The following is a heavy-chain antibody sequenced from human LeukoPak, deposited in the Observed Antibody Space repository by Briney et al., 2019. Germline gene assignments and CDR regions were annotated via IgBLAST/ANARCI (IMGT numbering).Heavy chain of an antibody. D-gene: IGHD2-2*01. CDR2: ISAYNGNT. CDR3: AREGLEYCSSTSSQASYYYYGMDV. V-gene: IGHV1-18*01. Sequence: GASVKVSCKASGYTFTSYGISWVRQAPGQGLEWMGWISAYNGNTNYAQKLQGRVTMTTDTSTSTAYMELRSLRSDDTAVYYCAREGLEYCSSTSSQASYYYYGMDVWGQGTTVTVSS. J-gene: IGHJ6*02. CDR1: GYTFTSYG.